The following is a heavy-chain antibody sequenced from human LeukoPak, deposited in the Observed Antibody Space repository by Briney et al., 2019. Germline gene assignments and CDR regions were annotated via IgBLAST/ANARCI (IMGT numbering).Heavy chain of an antibody. V-gene: IGHV4-61*02. CDR1: GGSISCGSYY. J-gene: IGHJ4*02. D-gene: IGHD3-10*01. CDR3: ARSKVRGVITYYLDY. CDR2: IYTSGST. Sequence: SQTLSLTCTVSGGSISCGSYYWSWIRQPAGKGLEWIGRIYTSGSTNYNPSLKSRVTISVDTSKNQFSLKLSSVTAADTAVYYCARSKVRGVITYYLDYWGQGTLVTVSS.